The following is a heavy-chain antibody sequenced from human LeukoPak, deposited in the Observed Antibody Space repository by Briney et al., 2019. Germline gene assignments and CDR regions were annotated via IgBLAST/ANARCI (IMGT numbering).Heavy chain of an antibody. CDR3: ATRSIFSEWLFDQTGYFDY. V-gene: IGHV3-23*01. Sequence: GGSLRLSCAASGFTFSSYAMSWVRQAPGKGLEWVSAISGSGGSTYYADSVKGRFTISRDNSKNTLYLQMNSLRAEDTAVYYCATRSIFSEWLFDQTGYFDYWGQGTLVTVSS. J-gene: IGHJ4*02. D-gene: IGHD3-3*01. CDR1: GFTFSSYA. CDR2: ISGSGGST.